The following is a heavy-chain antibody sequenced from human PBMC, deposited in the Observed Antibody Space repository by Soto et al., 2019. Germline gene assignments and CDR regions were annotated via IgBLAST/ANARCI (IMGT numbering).Heavy chain of an antibody. J-gene: IGHJ6*02. CDR2: ISYDGSNK. CDR1: GFTFSSYA. Sequence: LSCATSGFTFSSYAMHWVRQAPGKGLEWVAVISYDGSNKYYADSVKGRFAISRDNSKNTLYLQMNSLRAEDTAVYYCARDRELTIFGVVIPTRTNYGMDVWGQGTTVTVSS. V-gene: IGHV3-30*09. CDR3: ARDRELTIFGVVIPTRTNYGMDV. D-gene: IGHD3-3*01.